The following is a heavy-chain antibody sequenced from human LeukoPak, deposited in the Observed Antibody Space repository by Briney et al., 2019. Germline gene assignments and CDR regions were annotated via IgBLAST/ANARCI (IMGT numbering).Heavy chain of an antibody. Sequence: GESLKISCTGSGYSSSHYWIGWVRQMPGKGLEWMGIIYPDDSDTTYSPSFQGHVTISADKSISTTYLQWDSLKASDTGMYYCGRQVVRSSSGWKFGYWGQGTLVTVSS. J-gene: IGHJ4*02. V-gene: IGHV5-51*01. CDR2: IYPDDSDT. D-gene: IGHD6-19*01. CDR1: GYSSSHYW. CDR3: GRQVVRSSSGWKFGY.